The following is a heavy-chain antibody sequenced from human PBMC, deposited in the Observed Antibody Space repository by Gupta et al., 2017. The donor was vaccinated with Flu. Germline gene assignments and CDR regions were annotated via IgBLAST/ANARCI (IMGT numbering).Heavy chain of an antibody. V-gene: IGHV3-23*01. D-gene: IGHD1-20*01. CDR2: IGAGGGPT. CDR3: ASHNFDGDQTRCDF. Sequence: RQAPGKGLEGVSDIGAGGGPTFYADSVKGWFTISRDNSKNTLCLQMNSLTGEDTAKYYCASHNFDGDQTRCDFWGQGTLVTVSS. J-gene: IGHJ4*02.